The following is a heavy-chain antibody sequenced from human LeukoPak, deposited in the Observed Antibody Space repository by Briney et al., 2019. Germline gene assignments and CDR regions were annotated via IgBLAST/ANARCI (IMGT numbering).Heavy chain of an antibody. CDR1: GFTFSSYG. Sequence: AGGSLRLSCAASGFTFSSYGMHWVRQAPGKGLEWVAFIRYDGSNKYYADSVKGRFTISRDNSKNTLYLQMNSLRAEDTAVYYCAKGHLIWFGELSPDLDYWGQGTLVTVSS. V-gene: IGHV3-30*02. CDR3: AKGHLIWFGELSPDLDY. D-gene: IGHD3-10*01. CDR2: IRYDGSNK. J-gene: IGHJ4*02.